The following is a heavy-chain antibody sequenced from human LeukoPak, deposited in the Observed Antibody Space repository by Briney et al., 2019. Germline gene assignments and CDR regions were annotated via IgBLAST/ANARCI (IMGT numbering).Heavy chain of an antibody. CDR2: ICHSGNT. Sequence: PSETLSLTCTVSGGSISSYYWSWIRQPPGKGLEWIGYICHSGNTNYNPSPKSRVTISVDKSKNQFSLKLTSVTAADTAVYYCATDQVVGSTRYSWFDPWGQGTLVTVSS. CDR1: GGSISSYY. V-gene: IGHV4-59*12. J-gene: IGHJ5*02. D-gene: IGHD1-26*01. CDR3: ATDQVVGSTRYSWFDP.